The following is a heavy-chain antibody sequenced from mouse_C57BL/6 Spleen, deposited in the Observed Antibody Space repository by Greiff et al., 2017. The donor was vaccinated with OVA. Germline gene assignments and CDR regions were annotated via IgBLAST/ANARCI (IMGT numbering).Heavy chain of an antibody. CDR3: ARTPLGFTTVVATNYFDY. V-gene: IGHV2-6*03. J-gene: IGHJ2*01. CDR2: IWSDGST. Sequence: QVQLQESGPGLVAPSQSLSITCTVSGFSLTSYGVHWVRQPPGKGLAWLVVIWSDGSTTYNSALKSRLSISKDNSKSQVFLKMNSLQTDDTAMYYCARTPLGFTTVVATNYFDYWGQGTTLTVSS. D-gene: IGHD1-1*01. CDR1: GFSLTSYG.